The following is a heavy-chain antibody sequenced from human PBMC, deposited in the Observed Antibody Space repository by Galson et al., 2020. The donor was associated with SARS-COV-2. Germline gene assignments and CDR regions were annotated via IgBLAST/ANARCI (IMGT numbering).Heavy chain of an antibody. D-gene: IGHD2-2*01. Sequence: GGSLRLFCSASGIIYNDYAMHCVRQAPGKGLEYVSPLSSNGETSFYAHSVSARFTMSRYNSKNMFYLQKTALRLEDTASYYFLSFSSTRQGHWGQGTLVTVSS. CDR3: LSFSSTRQGH. V-gene: IGHV3-64D*06. CDR2: LSSNGETS. CDR1: GIIYNDYA. J-gene: IGHJ4*02.